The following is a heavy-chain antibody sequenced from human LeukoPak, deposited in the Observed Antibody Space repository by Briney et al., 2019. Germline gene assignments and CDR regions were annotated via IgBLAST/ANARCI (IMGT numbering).Heavy chain of an antibody. D-gene: IGHD5-18*01. CDR1: GGSISSSSYY. Sequence: PSETLSLTCTVSGGSISSSSYYWGWIRQPPGKGLEWIGTIYYSGTTYYNPSLTGRVTISVDASKNQFSLKLSSVTAAGTAVYYCARGYSYGGSYFDYWGQGTLVTVSS. CDR3: ARGYSYGGSYFDY. J-gene: IGHJ4*02. CDR2: IYYSGTT. V-gene: IGHV4-39*01.